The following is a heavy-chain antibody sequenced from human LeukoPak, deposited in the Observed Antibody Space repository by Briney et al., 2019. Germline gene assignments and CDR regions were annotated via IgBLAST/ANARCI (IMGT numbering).Heavy chain of an antibody. CDR3: ARGYDFWSAPYGY. D-gene: IGHD3-3*01. CDR2: IYYSGST. CDR1: GGSISSYY. Sequence: SETLSLTCTVSGGSISSYYWSWIRQPPAKGLEWIGHIYYSGSTNYNPSLKCRVTISVDTSKNQFSLKLSSVTATDTAVYYCARGYDFWSAPYGYWGQGTLVTVSS. V-gene: IGHV4-59*01. J-gene: IGHJ4*02.